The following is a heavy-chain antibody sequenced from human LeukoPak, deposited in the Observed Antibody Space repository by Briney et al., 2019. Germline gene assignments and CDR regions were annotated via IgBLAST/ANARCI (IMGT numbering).Heavy chain of an antibody. CDR2: INAGNGNT. D-gene: IGHD6-6*01. CDR3: ARLYSSSEFDY. Sequence: ASVKVSCTASGYTFTSYAMHWVRQAPGQRLEWMGWINAGNGNTKYSQKFQGRVTITRDTSASTAYMELSSLRSEDTAVYYCARLYSSSEFDYWGQGTLVTVSS. CDR1: GYTFTSYA. V-gene: IGHV1-3*01. J-gene: IGHJ4*02.